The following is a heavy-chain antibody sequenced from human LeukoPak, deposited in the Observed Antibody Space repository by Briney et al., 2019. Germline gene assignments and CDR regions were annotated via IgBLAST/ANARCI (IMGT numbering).Heavy chain of an antibody. CDR1: GFTFSSYA. V-gene: IGHV3-30*04. Sequence: PGRSLRLSCAASGFTFSSYAMHWVRQAPGKGLEWVAVISYDGSNKYYADSVKGRFTISRDNSKNTLYLQMNSLRAEDTAVYYCVKDSGPGFYYWGQGTLVTVSS. CDR2: ISYDGSNK. J-gene: IGHJ4*02. D-gene: IGHD3-10*01. CDR3: VKDSGPGFYY.